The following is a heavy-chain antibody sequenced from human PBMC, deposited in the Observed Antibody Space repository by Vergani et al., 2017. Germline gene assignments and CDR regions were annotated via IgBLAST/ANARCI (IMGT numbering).Heavy chain of an antibody. CDR1: GSTVSGNY. V-gene: IGHV3-23*04. Sequence: ELQLVESGGGLVQPGGSLRLSCAASGSTVSGNYMTWVRQAPGKGLEWVSGISGSGDSTYYADSVKGRFTTTRDNSKNTLYLQMNSLRAEDTAVYYCAKERYSGTYSGKYFDYWGQGTLVTVSS. D-gene: IGHD1-26*01. J-gene: IGHJ4*02. CDR2: ISGSGDST. CDR3: AKERYSGTYSGKYFDY.